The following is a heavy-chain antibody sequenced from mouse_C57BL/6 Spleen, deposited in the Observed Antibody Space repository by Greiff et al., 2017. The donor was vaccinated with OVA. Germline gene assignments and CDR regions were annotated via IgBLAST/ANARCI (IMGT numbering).Heavy chain of an antibody. CDR3: ARTYYSNYDFDY. CDR2: IYPGDGDT. CDR1: GYAFSSYW. V-gene: IGHV1-80*01. D-gene: IGHD2-5*01. J-gene: IGHJ2*01. Sequence: QVQLQQSGAELVKPGASVKISCKASGYAFSSYWMNWVKQRPGKGLEWIGQIYPGDGDTNSNGKFKGKATLTADKSSSTAYMQLSSLTSEDSAVYFCARTYYSNYDFDYWGQGTTLTVSA.